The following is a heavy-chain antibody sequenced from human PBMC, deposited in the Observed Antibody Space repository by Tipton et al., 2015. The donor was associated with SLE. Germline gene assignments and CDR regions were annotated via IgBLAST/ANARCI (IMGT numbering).Heavy chain of an antibody. D-gene: IGHD4-17*01. J-gene: IGHJ4*02. Sequence: SLRLSCAASGFTFSSYGMHWVRQAPGKGLEWVAVISYDGSNKHYADSVKGRFTISRANSKNTLYLQMNSLRAEDTAVYYCAKTLDYGDLTGYLGQGTLVTVSS. V-gene: IGHV3-30*18. CDR1: GFTFSSYG. CDR3: AKTLDYGDLTGY. CDR2: ISYDGSNK.